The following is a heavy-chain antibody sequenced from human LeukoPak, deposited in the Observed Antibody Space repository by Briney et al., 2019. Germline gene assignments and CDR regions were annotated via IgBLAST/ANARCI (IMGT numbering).Heavy chain of an antibody. Sequence: SQTLSLTCVISGDSVSGDSSAWNWIRQSPSRGLEWLGRTYYRSKWFNDYAESVKTRITINPDTSKNQFSLLLNSVTPEDTAVYYCARAPHGVHYYDSSPFDYWGQGTLVTVSS. J-gene: IGHJ4*02. V-gene: IGHV6-1*01. CDR1: GDSVSGDSSA. CDR3: ARAPHGVHYYDSSPFDY. D-gene: IGHD3-22*01. CDR2: TYYRSKWFN.